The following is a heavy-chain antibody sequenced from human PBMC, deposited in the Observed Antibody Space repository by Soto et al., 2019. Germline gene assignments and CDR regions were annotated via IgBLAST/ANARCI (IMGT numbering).Heavy chain of an antibody. CDR3: AKGRRTSYYVDFDC. V-gene: IGHV3-23*01. Sequence: GGSLRLSCAASGFTFSSYAMGWVRQAPGKGLEWVSVIGNSSDNTYYADSVKGRFTVSRDNSKNTLYLQMNSLRADDTALYYCAKGRRTSYYVDFDCWGQGTLVTVSS. D-gene: IGHD2-2*01. CDR2: IGNSSDNT. J-gene: IGHJ4*02. CDR1: GFTFSSYA.